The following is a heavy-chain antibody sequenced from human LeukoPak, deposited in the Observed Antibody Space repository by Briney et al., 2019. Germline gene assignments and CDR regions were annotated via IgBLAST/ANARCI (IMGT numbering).Heavy chain of an antibody. Sequence: SETLSLTCTVSGGSISSYYWSWIRQPPGKGLEWIGYIYYSGSTNYNPSLKSRVTISVDTSKNQFSLKLSSVTVAATAVYYCARLGPKRYYDILTGSGNNWFDPWGQGTLVTVSS. CDR3: ARLGPKRYYDILTGSGNNWFDP. J-gene: IGHJ5*02. D-gene: IGHD3-9*01. CDR2: IYYSGST. V-gene: IGHV4-59*08. CDR1: GGSISSYY.